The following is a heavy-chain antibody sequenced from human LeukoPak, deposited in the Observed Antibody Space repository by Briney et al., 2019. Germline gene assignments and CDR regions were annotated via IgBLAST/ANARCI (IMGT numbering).Heavy chain of an antibody. D-gene: IGHD6-19*01. CDR1: GFTFSSYG. V-gene: IGHV3-33*01. J-gene: IGHJ4*02. CDR2: IWYDGSNK. CDR3: ARAPLGWSVENHLDY. Sequence: GGSLRLSCAASGFTFSSYGMHWVRQAPGKGLEWVAVIWYDGSNKYYADSVKGRFTISRDNSKNTLYLQMNSLRAEDTAVYYCARAPLGWSVENHLDYWGQGTLVTVSS.